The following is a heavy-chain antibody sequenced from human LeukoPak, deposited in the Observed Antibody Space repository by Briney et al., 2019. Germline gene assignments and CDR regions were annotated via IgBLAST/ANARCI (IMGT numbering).Heavy chain of an antibody. Sequence: PSETLSLTCTVSGGSISSSSNYWGWIRQPPGEGLEWIGSIYYSGSTYYNPSLKSRVTISVDTSKNQFSLKLSSVTAADTAVYYCARGAGLRYFDWTIRDPYYFDYWGQGTLVTVSS. CDR2: IYYSGST. CDR1: GGSISSSSNY. J-gene: IGHJ4*02. V-gene: IGHV4-39*07. CDR3: ARGAGLRYFDWTIRDPYYFDY. D-gene: IGHD3-9*01.